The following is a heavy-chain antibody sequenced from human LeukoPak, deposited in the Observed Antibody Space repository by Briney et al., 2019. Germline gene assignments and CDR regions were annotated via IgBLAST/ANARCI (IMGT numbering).Heavy chain of an antibody. D-gene: IGHD3-10*01. CDR3: AKGGESSLPFDY. CDR2: VHTSRGT. V-gene: IGHV4-4*07. CDR1: GASISGHY. J-gene: IGHJ4*02. Sequence: SETLSLTCIVSGASISGHYWSWIRQPAGKEPEWIGRVHTSRGTNYNSSLKSRLTVSVDTSKNQFSLHLASVTAADTAVYYCAKGGESSLPFDYWGQGTLVTVSS.